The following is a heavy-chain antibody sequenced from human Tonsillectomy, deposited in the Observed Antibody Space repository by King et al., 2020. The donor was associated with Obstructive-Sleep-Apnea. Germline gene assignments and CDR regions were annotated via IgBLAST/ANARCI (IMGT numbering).Heavy chain of an antibody. V-gene: IGHV3-7*03. Sequence: VQLVESGGGLVQPGGSLRLSCVASGFTLSKNWMSWVRQAPGKGLEWVANIKQDGSEKYYVDSVKGRFTVSRDNTKNSLYLQMNSLRAEDAAVDYCVRIEYYYDSSGYYSYYFDYWGQGTLVTVSS. CDR1: GFTLSKNW. D-gene: IGHD3-22*01. J-gene: IGHJ4*02. CDR2: IKQDGSEK. CDR3: VRIEYYYDSSGYYSYYFDY.